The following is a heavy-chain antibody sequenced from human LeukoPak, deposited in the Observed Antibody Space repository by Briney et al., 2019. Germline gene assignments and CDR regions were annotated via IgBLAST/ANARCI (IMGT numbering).Heavy chain of an antibody. D-gene: IGHD3-16*01. V-gene: IGHV4-59*01. J-gene: IGHJ6*03. Sequence: SETLSLTCTVSGGSIRSYYWSWIRHPPGKGLEWIGYIHYSGSTNYNPSLKSRVTISVDTSKNQFSLKLSSVTAADTAVYYCARDRLGYYMDVWGKGTTVTISS. CDR1: GGSIRSYY. CDR2: IHYSGST. CDR3: ARDRLGYYMDV.